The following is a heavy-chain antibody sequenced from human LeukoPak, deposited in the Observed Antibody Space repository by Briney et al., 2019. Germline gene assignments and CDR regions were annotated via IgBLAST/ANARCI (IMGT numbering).Heavy chain of an antibody. Sequence: SETLSLTCTVSGGSISSYYWSWIRQPPGKGLEWIGYIYYSGSTNYNPSLKSRVTISVDTSKNQFSLKLSSVTAADTAVYYCARVLRYFDWLRRASDAFDIWGQGTMVTVSS. CDR2: IYYSGST. V-gene: IGHV4-59*01. D-gene: IGHD3-9*01. J-gene: IGHJ3*02. CDR3: ARVLRYFDWLRRASDAFDI. CDR1: GGSISSYY.